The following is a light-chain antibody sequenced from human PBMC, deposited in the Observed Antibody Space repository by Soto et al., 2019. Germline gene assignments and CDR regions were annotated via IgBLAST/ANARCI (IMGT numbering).Light chain of an antibody. V-gene: IGKV1-5*03. J-gene: IGKJ1*01. CDR2: KAS. CDR1: QTISSW. Sequence: DILMNQSPSNLYVSLGNRVNITFRASQTISSWLAWYQQKPGKAPKLLIYKASSLESGVPSRFSGSGSGTEFTLTISSLQPDDFATYYCQQYNRYSKFGQGTKVEI. CDR3: QQYNRYSK.